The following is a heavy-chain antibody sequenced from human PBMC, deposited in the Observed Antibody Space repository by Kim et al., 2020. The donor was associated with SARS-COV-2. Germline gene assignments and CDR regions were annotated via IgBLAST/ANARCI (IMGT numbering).Heavy chain of an antibody. D-gene: IGHD3-16*01. CDR3: ARSRAGGVGDAFDI. J-gene: IGHJ3*02. CDR2: IYHSGST. Sequence: SETLSLTCAVSGGSISSSNWWSWVRQPPGKGLEWIGEIYHSGSTNYNPSLKSRVTISVDKSKNQFSLKLSSVTAADTAVYYCARSRAGGVGDAFDIWGQGTMVTVSS. CDR1: GGSISSSNW. V-gene: IGHV4-4*02.